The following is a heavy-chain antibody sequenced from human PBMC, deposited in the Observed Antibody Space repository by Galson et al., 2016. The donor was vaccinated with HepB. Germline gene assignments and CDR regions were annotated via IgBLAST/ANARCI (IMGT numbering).Heavy chain of an antibody. Sequence: PALVKPTQTLTLTCTFSGFSLSTSGVGVGWIRQPPGKALEWLALIYWDDDKRYSPSLKSRLTITKDTSKNQVVLTMTNMDPVDTATYYCAHINYYDSGGYYYGDAYGMDVWGQGTTVTVSS. CDR2: IYWDDDK. J-gene: IGHJ6*02. D-gene: IGHD3-22*01. CDR1: GFSLSTSGVG. V-gene: IGHV2-5*02. CDR3: AHINYYDSGGYYYGDAYGMDV.